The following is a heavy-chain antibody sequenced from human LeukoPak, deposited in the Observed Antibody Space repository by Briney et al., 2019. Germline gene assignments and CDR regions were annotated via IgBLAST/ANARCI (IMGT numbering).Heavy chain of an antibody. CDR2: INPSGDST. D-gene: IGHD2-15*01. J-gene: IGHJ4*02. CDR3: ARVDCSGEGCYSLFDY. Sequence: ASVKVSCKASGYTFTSYYMHWVRQAPGQGLEWMGIINPSGDSTGYAQNFQGRVTMTRDTSTSTVYMELSSLRSEDTAVYYCARVDCSGEGCYSLFDYWGQGTLVTVS. V-gene: IGHV1-46*01. CDR1: GYTFTSYY.